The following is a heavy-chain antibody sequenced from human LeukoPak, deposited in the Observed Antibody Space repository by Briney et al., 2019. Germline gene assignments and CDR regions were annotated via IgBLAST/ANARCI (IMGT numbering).Heavy chain of an antibody. CDR3: ARALWFGEGGFDY. D-gene: IGHD3-10*01. CDR2: ISGSGGST. Sequence: PGGSLRLSCAASGFTFSSYAMSWVRQAPGKGLEWVSAISGSGGSTYYADSVKGRFTISRDNSKNTLYLQMNSLRAEDTAVYYCARALWFGEGGFDYWGQGTPVTVSS. J-gene: IGHJ4*02. V-gene: IGHV3-23*01. CDR1: GFTFSSYA.